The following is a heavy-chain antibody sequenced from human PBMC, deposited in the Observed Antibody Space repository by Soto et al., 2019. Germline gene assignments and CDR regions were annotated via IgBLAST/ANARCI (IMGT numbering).Heavy chain of an antibody. CDR1: GFTVSSYD. D-gene: IGHD3-22*01. J-gene: IGHJ3*02. CDR2: IGTAGDT. Sequence: EVQLVESGGGLVQPGGSLRLSCAASGFTVSSYDMHWVRQATGKGLEWVSAIGTAGDTYYPGSVKGRFTIARENAKNSLYLQMNGLRAEDTAVYYCARWDSRGYYYDAFDIWGQGTMVTVSS. CDR3: ARWDSRGYYYDAFDI. V-gene: IGHV3-13*01.